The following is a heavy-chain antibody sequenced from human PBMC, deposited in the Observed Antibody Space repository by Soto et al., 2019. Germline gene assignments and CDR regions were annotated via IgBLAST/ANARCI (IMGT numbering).Heavy chain of an antibody. J-gene: IGHJ4*02. CDR3: ARAYNGDYLAEYYFDS. CDR1: GGSISSSDYY. V-gene: IGHV4-30-4*01. Sequence: PSETLSLTCTVSGGSISSSDYYWNWIRQPPGKGLEWIGHIDYSWRTSCNPSLKSRVAISVDTSKNQFSLKLSAVTAADTAVYFCARAYNGDYLAEYYFDSWGQGTLVTVS. D-gene: IGHD4-17*01. CDR2: IDYSWRT.